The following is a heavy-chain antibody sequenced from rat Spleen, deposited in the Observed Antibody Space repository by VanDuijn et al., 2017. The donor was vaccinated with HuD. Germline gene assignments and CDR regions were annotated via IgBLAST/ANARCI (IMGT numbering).Heavy chain of an antibody. CDR3: TTGGSPFAY. J-gene: IGHJ3*01. Sequence: EVQLVESGGGLVQPGRSLKLSCAASGFTFSNYGMAWVRQAPTKGLEWVASITNSGGSTYYRDSVKGRFTISRDNAKSTLYLQMDSLRSEDTATYYCTTGGSPFAYWGQGTLVTVSS. D-gene: IGHD1-2*01. CDR1: GFTFSNYG. CDR2: ITNSGGST. V-gene: IGHV5-27*01.